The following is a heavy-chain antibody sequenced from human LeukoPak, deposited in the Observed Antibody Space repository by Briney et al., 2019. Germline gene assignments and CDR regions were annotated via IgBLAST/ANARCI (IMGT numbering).Heavy chain of an antibody. J-gene: IGHJ4*02. V-gene: IGHV3-66*01. CDR2: IYSGGST. CDR3: ARDGGYYESGSFFDY. D-gene: IGHD3-22*01. Sequence: SGGSLRLSCAASGFTVSSNYMSWVRQAPGKGLEWVSVIYSGGSTYYADSVEGRFTISRDNSKNTLYLQMNSLRAEDTAVYYCARDGGYYESGSFFDYWGQGTLVTVSS. CDR1: GFTVSSNY.